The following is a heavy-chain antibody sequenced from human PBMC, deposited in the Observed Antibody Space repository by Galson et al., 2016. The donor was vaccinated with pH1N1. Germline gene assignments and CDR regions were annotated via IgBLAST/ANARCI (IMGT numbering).Heavy chain of an antibody. J-gene: IGHJ3*02. V-gene: IGHV1-18*04. D-gene: IGHD1-26*01. Sequence: SVKVSCKASGYTLSAYGISWVRQAPGQGLEWLGWMSTYNDNTDYGETVRGRVTMTRDTSTNTVYMELRSLRYDDTAVYYCARDRPNPSVGYVFDIWGHGTLVTVSS. CDR3: ARDRPNPSVGYVFDI. CDR1: GYTLSAYG. CDR2: MSTYNDNT.